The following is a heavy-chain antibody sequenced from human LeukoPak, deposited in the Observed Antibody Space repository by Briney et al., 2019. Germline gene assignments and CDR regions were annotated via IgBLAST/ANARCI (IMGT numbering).Heavy chain of an antibody. D-gene: IGHD3-16*02. CDR1: GFTFSSYA. Sequence: GGSLRLSCAASGFTFSSYAMSWVRQAPGKGLEWVSAISGSGGSTYYADSVKGQLTISRDNSKNTLYLQMNSLRAEDTAVYYCAKAIHYDYVWGSYRNDAFDIWGQGTMVTVSS. V-gene: IGHV3-23*01. J-gene: IGHJ3*02. CDR3: AKAIHYDYVWGSYRNDAFDI. CDR2: ISGSGGST.